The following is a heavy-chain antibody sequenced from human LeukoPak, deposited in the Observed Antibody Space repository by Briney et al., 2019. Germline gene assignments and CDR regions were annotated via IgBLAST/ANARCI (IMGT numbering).Heavy chain of an antibody. Sequence: SETLSLTCTVSGGSISSGDYYWSWIRQPPGTGLEWIGYIYYSGTTYYNPSLKSRVTISVDTSKNQFSLKLSSVTAADTAVYYCARNVAMNWFDPWGQGTLVTVSS. V-gene: IGHV4-30-4*01. CDR3: ARNVAMNWFDP. CDR1: GGSISSGDYY. J-gene: IGHJ5*02. D-gene: IGHD2-21*01. CDR2: IYYSGTT.